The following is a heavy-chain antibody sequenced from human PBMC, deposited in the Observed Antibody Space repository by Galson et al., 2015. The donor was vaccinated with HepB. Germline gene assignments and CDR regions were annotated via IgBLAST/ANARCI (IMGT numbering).Heavy chain of an antibody. CDR2: IIPIFGTA. Sequence: SVKVSCKASGGTFSSYAISWVRQAPGQGLEWMGGIIPIFGTANYAQKFQGRVTITADESTSTAYMELSSLRSEDTAVYYCARDALHYDFWSGYLANWFDPWGQGTLVTVSS. CDR1: GGTFSSYA. V-gene: IGHV1-69*13. J-gene: IGHJ5*02. D-gene: IGHD3-3*01. CDR3: ARDALHYDFWSGYLANWFDP.